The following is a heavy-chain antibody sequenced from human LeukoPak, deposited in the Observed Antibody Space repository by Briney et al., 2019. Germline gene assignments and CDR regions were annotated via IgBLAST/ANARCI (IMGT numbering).Heavy chain of an antibody. V-gene: IGHV4-4*09. J-gene: IGHJ5*02. CDR1: GGSISSNY. Sequence: SETLSLTCTVSGGSISSNYWSWIRQPPGKGLEWIGYIYTSGSTNYNPSLKSRVTISLDTSKNQFSLKLSSATAADTAVYYCARHLGRFDPWGQGTLVTVSS. CDR2: IYTSGST. CDR3: ARHLGRFDP.